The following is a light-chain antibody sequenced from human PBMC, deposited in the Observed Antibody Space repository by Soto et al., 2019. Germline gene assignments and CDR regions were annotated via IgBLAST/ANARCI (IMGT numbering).Light chain of an antibody. J-gene: IGKJ1*01. Sequence: EIVLTQSPGTLSLSPGERATLSCRASQSVSSSYFAWYQQRPGQAPRLLIYGASNRATGIPDRFSGSGSGTDFTLTISRLEPEDFAVYYCQQYGSSPPTFGQGTKVEIK. CDR2: GAS. CDR3: QQYGSSPPT. CDR1: QSVSSSY. V-gene: IGKV3-20*01.